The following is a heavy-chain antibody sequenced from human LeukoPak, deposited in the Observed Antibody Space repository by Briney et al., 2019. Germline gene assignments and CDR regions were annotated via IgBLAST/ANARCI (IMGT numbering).Heavy chain of an antibody. D-gene: IGHD6-19*01. CDR3: AKTSGGWYPNFDY. CDR1: EFTFSSYA. J-gene: IGHJ4*02. Sequence: GGSLRLSCEVSEFTFSSYAMAWVRQAPGKGLEWVSTLSGSSGSTYYADSVRGRFTISRDNSKNTLFLRMNSLRAEDTAVYYCAKTSGGWYPNFDYWGQGTLVTVSS. CDR2: LSGSSGST. V-gene: IGHV3-23*01.